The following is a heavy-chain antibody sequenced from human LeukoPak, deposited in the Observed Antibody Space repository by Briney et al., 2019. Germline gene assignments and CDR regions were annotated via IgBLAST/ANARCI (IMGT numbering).Heavy chain of an antibody. CDR3: ARTTVTLKDFDY. Sequence: SETLSLTCTGSGGSISSYYWSWIRQPPGKGLEWIGYIYYSGSTNYNPSLKSRVTISVDTSKNQFSLKLSSVTAADTAVYYCARTTVTLKDFDYWGQGTLVTVSS. V-gene: IGHV4-59*01. CDR1: GGSISSYY. D-gene: IGHD4-17*01. CDR2: IYYSGST. J-gene: IGHJ4*02.